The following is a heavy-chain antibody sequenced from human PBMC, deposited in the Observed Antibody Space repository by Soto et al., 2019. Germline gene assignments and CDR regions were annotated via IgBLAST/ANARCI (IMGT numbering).Heavy chain of an antibody. CDR1: GFTFSSYA. D-gene: IGHD2-2*01. V-gene: IGHV3-23*01. Sequence: VGSLRLSCPASGFTFSSYAMSWVRQPPGKGLEWVSAISGSGGSTYYADSVKGRFTISRDNSKNTLYLQMNSLRAEDTAVYYCANLGCYARGYFDYWGQGTRVTVS. CDR3: ANLGCYARGYFDY. J-gene: IGHJ4*02. CDR2: ISGSGGST.